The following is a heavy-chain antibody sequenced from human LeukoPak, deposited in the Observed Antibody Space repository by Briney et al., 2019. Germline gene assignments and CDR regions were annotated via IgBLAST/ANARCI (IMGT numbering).Heavy chain of an antibody. CDR1: GGSFSGYY. D-gene: IGHD2-2*01. CDR3: ARLPSCNTSCYLEALDI. V-gene: IGHV4-34*01. Sequence: SETLSLTCAVYGGSFSGYYWSWIRQPPGKGLEWIGEINHSGSTNYNPSLKSRVTISVDTSKNQFSLKLSSVTAADTAVYYCARLPSCNTSCYLEALDIWGQGTMVTVSS. CDR2: INHSGST. J-gene: IGHJ3*02.